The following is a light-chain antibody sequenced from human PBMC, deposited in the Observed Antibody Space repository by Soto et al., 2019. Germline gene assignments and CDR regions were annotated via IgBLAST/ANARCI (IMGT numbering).Light chain of an antibody. CDR2: GAS. CDR1: HSVSSN. Sequence: EIVMTQSPATLSVSPGERATLSCRSSHSVSSNLAWYQQKPGQAPRLLIYGASTRATGIPARFSGSGSGTEVTLTISSLRSEDFAVYYCQQYNNWRLTFGGGTKVHIK. V-gene: IGKV3D-15*01. J-gene: IGKJ4*01. CDR3: QQYNNWRLT.